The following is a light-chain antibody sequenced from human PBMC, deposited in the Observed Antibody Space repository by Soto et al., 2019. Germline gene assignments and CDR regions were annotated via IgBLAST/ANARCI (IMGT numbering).Light chain of an antibody. V-gene: IGLV1-44*01. Sequence: QSVLTQPPSASATPGQRVTISCYGSSSNIGSNNVEWYQHLPGTAPKLLIYSNNQGPSGVPDRFSGSKSGTSASLAISGLQSEDEADYYCASWDDSLNGLVIGGGTQLTVL. CDR3: ASWDDSLNGLV. CDR1: SSNIGSNN. CDR2: SNN. J-gene: IGLJ7*01.